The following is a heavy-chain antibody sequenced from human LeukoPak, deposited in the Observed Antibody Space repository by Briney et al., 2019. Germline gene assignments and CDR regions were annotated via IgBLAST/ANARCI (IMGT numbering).Heavy chain of an antibody. J-gene: IGHJ4*02. CDR3: ARDRGAIHYDSSGYWFY. CDR1: GYNFIDYY. V-gene: IGHV1-2*02. CDR2: INPKSGDT. D-gene: IGHD3-22*01. Sequence: ASVKVSCKASGYNFIDYYLHWVRQAPGQGLEWMGWINPKSGDTNYAQKFQDGVTMTRDTSTSTVYMELSSLRSEDTAVYYCARDRGAIHYDSSGYWFYWGQGTLVTVSS.